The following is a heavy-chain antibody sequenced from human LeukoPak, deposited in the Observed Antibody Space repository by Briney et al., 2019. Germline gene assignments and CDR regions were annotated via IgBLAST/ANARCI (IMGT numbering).Heavy chain of an antibody. CDR1: GGSISSYY. V-gene: IGHV4-34*01. CDR2: INHSGST. CDR3: ARRPSGYSYGRYYFDY. J-gene: IGHJ4*02. Sequence: SETLSLTCTVSGGSISSYYWSWIRQPPGKGLEWLGEINHSGSTNYNPSLKSRVTISVDTSKNQFSLKLSSVTAADTAVYYCARRPSGYSYGRYYFDYWGQGTLVTVSS. D-gene: IGHD5-18*01.